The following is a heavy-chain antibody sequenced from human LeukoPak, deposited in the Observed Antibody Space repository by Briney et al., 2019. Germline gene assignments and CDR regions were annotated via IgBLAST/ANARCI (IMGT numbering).Heavy chain of an antibody. Sequence: PSETLSLTCAVYGGSFSGYYWSWIRQPPGKGLEWIGEINHSGSTNYNPSLKSRVTISVDTSKNQFSLKLSSVTAADTAVYYCARSGIEEYYYGSGSYFGEFDYRGQGTLVTVSS. CDR2: INHSGST. J-gene: IGHJ4*02. CDR1: GGSFSGYY. D-gene: IGHD3-10*01. V-gene: IGHV4-34*01. CDR3: ARSGIEEYYYGSGSYFGEFDY.